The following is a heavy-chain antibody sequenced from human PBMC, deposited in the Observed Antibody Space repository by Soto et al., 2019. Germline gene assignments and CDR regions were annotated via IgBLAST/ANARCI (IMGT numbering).Heavy chain of an antibody. J-gene: IGHJ4*02. CDR1: GYTFTSYA. CDR3: ARVMLGRITMVRGYYFDY. V-gene: IGHV1-3*01. Sequence: ASVKVSCKASGYTFTSYAMHWVRQAPGQRLEWMGWINAGNGNTKYSQKFQGRVTITRDTSASTAYMELSSLRSEDTAVYYCARVMLGRITMVRGYYFDYWGQGTLVTVSS. D-gene: IGHD3-10*01. CDR2: INAGNGNT.